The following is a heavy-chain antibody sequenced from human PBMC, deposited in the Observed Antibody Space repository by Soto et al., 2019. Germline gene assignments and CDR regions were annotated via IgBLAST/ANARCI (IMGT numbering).Heavy chain of an antibody. V-gene: IGHV3-23*01. CDR3: ANSPVYAISSGYCSGGSCSFGFDY. Sequence: GGSLRLSCAASGFTFSSYAMSWVRQAPGKGLEWVSAISGSGGSTYYADSVKGRFTISRDNSKNTLYLQMNSLRAEDTAVYYCANSPVYAISSGYCSGGSCSFGFDYWGQGTLVTVSS. D-gene: IGHD2-15*01. J-gene: IGHJ4*02. CDR2: ISGSGGST. CDR1: GFTFSSYA.